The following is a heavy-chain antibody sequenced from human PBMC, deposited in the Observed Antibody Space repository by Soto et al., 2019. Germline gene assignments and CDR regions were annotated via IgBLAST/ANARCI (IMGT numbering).Heavy chain of an antibody. CDR2: LYYSENT. V-gene: IGHV4-39*01. J-gene: IGHJ3*02. Sequence: QLQLQESGPGLVKPSETLSLTCTVSGGSISSSIYDWGWIRQPPGKGLEWIGSLYYSENTYYNPSLKCRVTIFVDTSKNQFSLKLSSVTAADTAVYFCGGEWTGENAFDIWGQGTMVTVSS. CDR1: GGSISSSIYD. CDR3: GGEWTGENAFDI. D-gene: IGHD3-16*01.